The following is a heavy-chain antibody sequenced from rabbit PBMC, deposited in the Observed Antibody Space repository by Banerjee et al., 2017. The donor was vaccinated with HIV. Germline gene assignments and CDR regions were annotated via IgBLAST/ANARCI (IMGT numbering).Heavy chain of an antibody. Sequence: QEQLVESGGGLVQPEGSLTLTCTASGFSFSSSYYMCWVRQAPGKWMELIGCIYGGDSGTTWYASWVNGRFTTSKTSSTTVTRQRTSRTAADTATYSCARGYISGNSDFYVKLWGPGTLVTGS. V-gene: IGHV1S45*01. CDR2: IYGGDSGTT. CDR1: GFSFSSSYY. D-gene: IGHD1-1*01. CDR3: ARGYISGNSDFYVKL. J-gene: IGHJ4*01.